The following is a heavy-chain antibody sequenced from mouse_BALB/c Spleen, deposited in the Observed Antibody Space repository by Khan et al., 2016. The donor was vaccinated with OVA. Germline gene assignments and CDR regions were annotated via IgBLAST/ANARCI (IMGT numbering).Heavy chain of an antibody. CDR2: INPSSDYN. J-gene: IGHJ4*01. Sequence: QVQLQQSGAELARPGASVKMSCKASGYTFTSNTMHWIRQRPGQGLEWIGYINPSSDYNNFNQKFKDKATLTADKSSSTAYMQLSRLTSEDSAVYYCARRTTVYAMDYWGLGTSVTVSS. CDR1: GYTFTSNT. CDR3: ARRTTVYAMDY. V-gene: IGHV1-4*01. D-gene: IGHD1-1*01.